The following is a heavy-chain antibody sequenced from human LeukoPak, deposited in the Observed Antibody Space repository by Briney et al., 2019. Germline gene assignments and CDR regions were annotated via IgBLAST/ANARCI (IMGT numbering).Heavy chain of an antibody. CDR1: GFTFSSYW. Sequence: GGSLRLSCAASGFTFSSYWMHWVRQAPGKGLVWVSRINTDGSSTNYADSVKGRFTISRDNAKNSLYLQMNSLRAEDTAVYYCARGLVVFGYFWSGPLGAFDIWGQGTMVTVSS. J-gene: IGHJ3*02. D-gene: IGHD3-3*01. CDR3: ARGLVVFGYFWSGPLGAFDI. CDR2: INTDGSST. V-gene: IGHV3-74*01.